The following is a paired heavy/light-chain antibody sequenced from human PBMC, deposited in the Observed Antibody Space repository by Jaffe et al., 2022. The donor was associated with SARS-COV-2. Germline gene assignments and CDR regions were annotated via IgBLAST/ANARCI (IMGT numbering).Heavy chain of an antibody. J-gene: IGHJ4*02. Sequence: EVQLLESGGGLVQPGGSLRLSCAASGFTLSSYAVNWVRQAPGKGLEWVSIISGAGDSTLYADSVEGRFTLSRDNSKNTVYLQMHSLRVEDTAVYYCAKGRGAYCSGDCPSRVSDYWGQGTLVTVSA. CDR1: GFTLSSYA. V-gene: IGHV3-23*01. D-gene: IGHD2-21*02. CDR3: AKGRGAYCSGDCPSRVSDY. CDR2: ISGAGDST.
Light chain of an antibody. V-gene: IGKV3-20*01. CDR1: QSVSGGY. CDR2: GAS. Sequence: EVVLTQSPGTLSLSPGERATLSCRASQSVSGGYLAWYQQKSGQAPRLIIYGASRRATGIPDRFSGSGSGTDFTLTISRLEPEDFAVYYCQQYNTSPFTFGPGTEVEIK. J-gene: IGKJ3*01. CDR3: QQYNTSPFT.